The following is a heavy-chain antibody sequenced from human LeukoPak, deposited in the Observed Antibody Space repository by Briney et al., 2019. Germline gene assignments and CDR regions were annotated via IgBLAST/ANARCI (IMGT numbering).Heavy chain of an antibody. CDR3: AREKAPAGGGLDY. V-gene: IGHV3-53*01. J-gene: IGHJ4*02. CDR2: IYTGGLT. D-gene: IGHD2-2*01. Sequence: GGSLRLSCAASGFTVSSNHMTWVRQAPGKGLEWVSEIYTGGLTFYADSVTGRFTISRDNTKNTVYLQINSLGVEDTARYYCAREKAPAGGGLDYWGQGTLVTVSA. CDR1: GFTVSSNH.